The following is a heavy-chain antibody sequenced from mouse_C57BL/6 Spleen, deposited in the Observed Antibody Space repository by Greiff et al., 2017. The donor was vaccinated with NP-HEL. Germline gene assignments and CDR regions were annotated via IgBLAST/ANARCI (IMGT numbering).Heavy chain of an antibody. J-gene: IGHJ2*01. CDR3: AREDNYVSYFDY. V-gene: IGHV1-82*01. CDR2: IYPGDGDT. CDR1: GYAFSSSW. D-gene: IGHD1-3*01. Sequence: QVQLQQSGPELVKPGASVKISCKASGYAFSSSWMNWVKQRPGKGLEWIGRIYPGDGDTNYNGKFKGKATLTADKSSSTAYMQRSSLTSEDSAVYFCAREDNYVSYFDYWGQGTTLTVSS.